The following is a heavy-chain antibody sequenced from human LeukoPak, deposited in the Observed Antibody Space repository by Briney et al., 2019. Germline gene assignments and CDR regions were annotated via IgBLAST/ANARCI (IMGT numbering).Heavy chain of an antibody. CDR3: ARDSSEFRSLISY. V-gene: IGHV1-69*13. Sequence: ASVKVSCKASGGTFSSYAISWVRQAPGQGLEWMGGITPMFGTAKYAQKFQGRVTITADESTSTAYTELSSLRSDDTAVYYCARDSSEFRSLISYWGQGTLVTVSS. CDR2: ITPMFGTA. D-gene: IGHD1-14*01. CDR1: GGTFSSYA. J-gene: IGHJ1*01.